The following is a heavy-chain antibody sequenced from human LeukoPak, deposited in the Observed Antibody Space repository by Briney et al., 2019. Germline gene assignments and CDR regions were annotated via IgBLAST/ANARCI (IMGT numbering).Heavy chain of an antibody. V-gene: IGHV1-46*01. D-gene: IGHD3-10*01. Sequence: ASVKVSCKASGYTFTNYYIHWVRQAPGQGLEWMGITDPIDGSTNYAQKFQGRVTMTRDTSTSTVYMELSSLRSEDSAVYYCARNLWFGESPFDPWGQGTLVTVSS. CDR2: TDPIDGST. J-gene: IGHJ5*02. CDR3: ARNLWFGESPFDP. CDR1: GYTFTNYY.